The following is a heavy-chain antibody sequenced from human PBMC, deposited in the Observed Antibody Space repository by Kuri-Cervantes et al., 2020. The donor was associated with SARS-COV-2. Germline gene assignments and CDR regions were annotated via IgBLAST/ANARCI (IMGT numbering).Heavy chain of an antibody. CDR3: AREYIAARHNWFDP. Sequence: GSLRLSCAVYGGSFSGYYWSWIRQPPGKGLEWIGSIYYSGSTYYNPSLKSRVTISVDTSKNQFSLKLSSVTAADTAVYCCAREYIAARHNWFDPWGQGTLVTVSS. V-gene: IGHV4-34*01. J-gene: IGHJ5*02. CDR1: GGSFSGYY. D-gene: IGHD6-6*01. CDR2: IYYSGST.